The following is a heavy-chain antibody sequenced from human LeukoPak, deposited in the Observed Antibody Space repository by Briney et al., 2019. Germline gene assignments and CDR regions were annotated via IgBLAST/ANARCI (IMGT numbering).Heavy chain of an antibody. D-gene: IGHD1-7*01. CDR2: IRSKAYGGTT. Sequence: GGSLRVSCTASGFTFGDYAMSWVRQAPGKGLEWVGFIRSKAYGGTTEYAASVKGRFTISRDDSKSTAYLQMNSLKTEDTAVYYCTRAQTPHNWNYVPLNYCGQGTLVTVSS. J-gene: IGHJ4*02. V-gene: IGHV3-49*04. CDR1: GFTFGDYA. CDR3: TRAQTPHNWNYVPLNY.